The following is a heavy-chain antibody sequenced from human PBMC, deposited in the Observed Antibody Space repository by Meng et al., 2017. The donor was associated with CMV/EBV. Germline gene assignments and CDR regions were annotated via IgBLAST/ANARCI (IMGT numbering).Heavy chain of an antibody. CDR3: ARVGRTSCYDY. J-gene: IGHJ4*02. CDR2: IYYSGST. Sequence: GSGPGLVQPPHTLSLTCTFSGVSISSGDYYWSWIRQPPGKGLEWIGYIYYSGSTYYNPSLKSRVTISVDTSKNQFSLKLSSVTAADTAVYYCARVGRTSCYDYWGQGTLVTVSS. D-gene: IGHD2-2*01. CDR1: GVSISSGDYY. V-gene: IGHV4-30-4*08.